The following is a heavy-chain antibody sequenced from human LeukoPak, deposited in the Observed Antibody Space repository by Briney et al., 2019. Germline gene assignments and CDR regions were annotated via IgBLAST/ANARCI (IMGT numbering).Heavy chain of an antibody. V-gene: IGHV6-1*01. CDR3: ATGAVAHYDY. CDR1: GDSVSGNSAA. CDR2: TYYRAKWYN. D-gene: IGHD6-19*01. J-gene: IGHJ4*02. Sequence: SQALSLTCAISGDSVSGNSAAWNWIRQSPSRGLEWLGRTYYRAKWYNDYAVSVKSRITLNPDTSKNQFSLQLNSVTPEDTAVYYCATGAVAHYDYWGQGTLVTVSS.